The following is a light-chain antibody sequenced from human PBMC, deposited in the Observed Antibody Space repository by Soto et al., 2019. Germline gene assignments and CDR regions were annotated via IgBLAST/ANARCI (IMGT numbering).Light chain of an antibody. Sequence: QSALTQPPSVSGTPGQSVAISCIGTSSDVGGYNRVSWYQQPPGTAPKLIIYEVNNRPSGVPDRFSGSKSGNTASLTISGLQPEDEADYFCNSFTSGNTWVFGGGTKVTVL. CDR3: NSFTSGNTWV. CDR1: SSDVGGYNR. J-gene: IGLJ3*02. CDR2: EVN. V-gene: IGLV2-18*02.